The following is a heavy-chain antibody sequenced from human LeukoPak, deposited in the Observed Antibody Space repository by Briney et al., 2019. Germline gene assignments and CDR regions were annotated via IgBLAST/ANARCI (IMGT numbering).Heavy chain of an antibody. CDR1: GYIFSSYG. J-gene: IGHJ4*02. D-gene: IGHD1-7*01. CDR2: ISGYNGNT. CDR3: ARGLELLGYDY. Sequence: ASVKVSCKASGYIFSSYGIIWVRQAPGQGLEWMGWISGYNGNTNYAQKFQGRVTMTTDTSTSTAYMELRSLRSDDTAVYYCARGLELLGYDYWGQGTLVTVSS. V-gene: IGHV1-18*01.